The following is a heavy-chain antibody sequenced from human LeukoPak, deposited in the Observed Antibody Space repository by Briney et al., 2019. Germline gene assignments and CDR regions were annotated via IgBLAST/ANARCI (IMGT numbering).Heavy chain of an antibody. J-gene: IGHJ6*03. D-gene: IGHD2-8*01. CDR3: YAIGYYYYYMDV. CDR1: GLTFDNAW. CDR2: IKSKTDGGTT. Sequence: GGSLRLSCVASGLTFDNAWMSWVRQAPGKGLEWVGRIKSKTDGGTTDYAAPVKGRFTISRDDSKNTLYLQMNSLKTEDTAVYYCYAIGYYYYYMDVWGKGTTVTVSS. V-gene: IGHV3-15*01.